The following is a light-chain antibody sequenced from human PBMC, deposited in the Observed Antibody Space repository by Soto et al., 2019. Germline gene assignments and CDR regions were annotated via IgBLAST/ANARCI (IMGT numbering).Light chain of an antibody. V-gene: IGKV3-11*01. CDR1: QSISSY. CDR2: DAS. J-gene: IGKJ4*01. CDR3: QQRSDWPLT. Sequence: EIVLTQSPATLSLSPGERATLSCRASQSISSYLAWYQQKPGHAPRLLLYDASNRATGIPARFSGSVSGTDFTLTISSLEPEDFAVYYCQQRSDWPLTFGGGTKVDIK.